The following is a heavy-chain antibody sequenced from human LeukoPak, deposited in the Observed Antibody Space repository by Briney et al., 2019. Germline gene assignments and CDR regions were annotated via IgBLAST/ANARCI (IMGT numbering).Heavy chain of an antibody. CDR3: AIRRGYSGYDY. J-gene: IGHJ4*02. CDR1: GGSFSGYY. D-gene: IGHD5-12*01. Sequence: PSGTLSLTCAVYGGSFSGYYWSWIRQPPGKGLEWIGEINQNGYNNYNPSLKSRVTILAEMSKNQSSLKLSSVTAADTAVYYCAIRRGYSGYDYWGQGTLVTVSS. V-gene: IGHV4-34*01. CDR2: INQNGYN.